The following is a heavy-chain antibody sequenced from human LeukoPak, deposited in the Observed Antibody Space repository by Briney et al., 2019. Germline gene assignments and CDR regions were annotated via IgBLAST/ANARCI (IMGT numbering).Heavy chain of an antibody. CDR1: GYTRPELS. V-gene: IGHV1-24*01. Sequence: ASVKVSCKVSGYTRPELSMHWVRQAPGKALEWMGGFDPGDGETIYAQKFQGRVTMTEDTSTDTAYMELSSLRSEDTAVYYCATPGSRHCSSTSCYIFDAFDIWGQGTMVTVSS. D-gene: IGHD2-2*02. CDR2: FDPGDGET. CDR3: ATPGSRHCSSTSCYIFDAFDI. J-gene: IGHJ3*02.